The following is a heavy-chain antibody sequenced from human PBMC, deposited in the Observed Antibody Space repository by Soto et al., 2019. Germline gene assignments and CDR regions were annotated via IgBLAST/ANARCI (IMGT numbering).Heavy chain of an antibody. CDR1: VYTLNELS. J-gene: IGHJ6*03. CDR3: ATGIAAAGTLSIYDYYYYMDV. Sequence: ASVKVSCKDSVYTLNELSMHWVRQAPGKGLEWMGGFDPEDGETIYAQKFQGRVTMTEDTSTDTAYMELSSLRSEDTAVYYCATGIAAAGTLSIYDYYYYMDVWGKGTTVTVSS. D-gene: IGHD6-13*01. V-gene: IGHV1-24*01. CDR2: FDPEDGET.